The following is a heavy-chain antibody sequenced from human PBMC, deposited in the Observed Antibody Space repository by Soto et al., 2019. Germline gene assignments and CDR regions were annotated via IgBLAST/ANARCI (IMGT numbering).Heavy chain of an antibody. CDR2: DYHSGIT. CDR1: GGSISTSNW. Sequence: QVQLQESGPGLVKPSGTLSLTCAVSGGSISTSNWWSWVRQPPGKGLEWIGEDYHSGITNYNPSFKSRVDMSVDKSKNQLKLKFNSVTAADTALYYCARTSTSVARFDYWGQRSLVTVSS. J-gene: IGHJ4*02. CDR3: ARTSTSVARFDY. D-gene: IGHD1-1*01. V-gene: IGHV4-4*02.